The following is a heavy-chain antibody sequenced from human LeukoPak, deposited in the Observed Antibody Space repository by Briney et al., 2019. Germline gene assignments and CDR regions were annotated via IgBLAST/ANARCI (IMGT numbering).Heavy chain of an antibody. CDR2: ISYDGSNK. Sequence: GGSLRLSCAASGFTFSSYGMHWVRQAPGKGLEWVAVISYDGSNKYYADSVKGRFTISRDNSKNTLYLQLHSLRAEDTAVYCCAKRDAYSFAIWGQGTMVSVSS. CDR1: GFTFSSYG. V-gene: IGHV3-30*18. D-gene: IGHD2-21*01. J-gene: IGHJ3*02. CDR3: AKRDAYSFAI.